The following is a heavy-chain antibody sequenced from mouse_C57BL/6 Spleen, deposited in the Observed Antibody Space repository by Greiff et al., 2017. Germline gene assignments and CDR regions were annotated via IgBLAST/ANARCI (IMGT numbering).Heavy chain of an antibody. D-gene: IGHD2-4*01. J-gene: IGHJ3*01. CDR3: AASYYDYDGFAY. Sequence: QVQLKQSGPGLVAPSQSLSITCTVSGFSLTSYGVHWVRQPPGKGLEWLVVIWSDGSTTYNSALKSRLSISKDNSKSQVFLKMNSLQTDDTAMYYCAASYYDYDGFAYWGQGTLVTVSA. CDR1: GFSLTSYG. V-gene: IGHV2-6*03. CDR2: IWSDGST.